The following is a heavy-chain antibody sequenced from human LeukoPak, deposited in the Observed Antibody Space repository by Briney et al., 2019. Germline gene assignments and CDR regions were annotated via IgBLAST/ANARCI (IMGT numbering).Heavy chain of an antibody. CDR1: GYTFTSYY. CDR2: INPSGGST. D-gene: IGHD5-24*01. V-gene: IGHV1-46*01. Sequence: ASVKVSCKASGYTFTSYYMHWVRQAPRQGLEWMGIINPSGGSTSYAQKFQGRVTMTRDMSTSTVYMELSSLRSEDTAVYYCARDKGGYNLSYWGQGTLVTVSS. CDR3: ARDKGGYNLSY. J-gene: IGHJ4*02.